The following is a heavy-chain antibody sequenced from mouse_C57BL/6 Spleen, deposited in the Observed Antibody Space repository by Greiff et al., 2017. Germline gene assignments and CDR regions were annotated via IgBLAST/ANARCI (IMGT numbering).Heavy chain of an antibody. J-gene: IGHJ2*01. CDR1: GFTFTDYY. Sequence: EVMLVESGGGLVQPGGSLSLSCAASGFTFTDYYMSWVRQPPGKALEWLGFIRNKANGYTTEYSASVKGRFTISRDNSQSILYLQMNALRAEDSATHYSARYTTSSLRYGDYWGQGTTLTVSS. D-gene: IGHD1-1*01. CDR3: ARYTTSSLRYGDY. CDR2: IRNKANGYTT. V-gene: IGHV7-3*01.